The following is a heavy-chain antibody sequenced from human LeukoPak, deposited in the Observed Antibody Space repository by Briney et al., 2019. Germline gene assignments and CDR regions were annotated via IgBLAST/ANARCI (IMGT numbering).Heavy chain of an antibody. Sequence: PGGSLRLSCAASGFTFSSYGMHWVRQAPGKGLEWVAFIRYDGSNKYYADSVKGRFTISRDNSKNTLYLQMNSLRAEDTAVYYCAREMVTANAFDIWGQGTMVTVSS. V-gene: IGHV3-30*02. J-gene: IGHJ3*02. CDR1: GFTFSSYG. CDR2: IRYDGSNK. D-gene: IGHD2-21*02. CDR3: AREMVTANAFDI.